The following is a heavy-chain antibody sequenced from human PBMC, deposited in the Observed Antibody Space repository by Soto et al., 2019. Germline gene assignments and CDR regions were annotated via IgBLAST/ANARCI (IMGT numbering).Heavy chain of an antibody. D-gene: IGHD3-9*01. J-gene: IGHJ5*02. V-gene: IGHV4-39*01. CDR2: IYYSGST. CDR1: GGSISSSSYY. CDR3: ARSLHILTANWFDP. Sequence: SSETLSLTCTVSGGSISSSSYYWGWIRQPPGKGLEWIGSIYYSGSTYYNPSLKSRVTISVDTSKNQFSLKLSSVTAADTAVYYCARSLHILTANWFDPWGQGTLVTVSS.